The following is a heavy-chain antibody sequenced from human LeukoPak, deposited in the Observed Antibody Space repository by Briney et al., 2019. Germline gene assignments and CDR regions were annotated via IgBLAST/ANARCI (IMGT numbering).Heavy chain of an antibody. V-gene: IGHV5-51*01. CDR1: GYSFTNYR. CDR2: IFPGDSHT. J-gene: IGHJ5*02. D-gene: IGHD3-3*01. CDR3: ARSSVNWFDP. Sequence: GESLKISCKGSGYSFTNYRIVWVRQMPGKGLEWMGIIFPGDSHTRYSPSFQGQVTMSADKSISTAYLQWSSLRASDTAMYYCARSSVNWFDPWGQGTLVTVSS.